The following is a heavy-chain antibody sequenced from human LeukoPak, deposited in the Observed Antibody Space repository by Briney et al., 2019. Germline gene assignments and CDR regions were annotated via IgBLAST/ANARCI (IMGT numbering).Heavy chain of an antibody. J-gene: IGHJ4*02. Sequence: GGSLRLSCAASGFTVSSNEMSWVRQAPGKGLEWVSSISGGSTYYADSRKGRFTISRDNSKNTLYLQMNSLRAEDTAVYYCANPEGGYSSSEYPIDYWGQGTLVTVSS. CDR2: ISGGST. D-gene: IGHD6-13*01. CDR3: ANPEGGYSSSEYPIDY. V-gene: IGHV3-38-3*01. CDR1: GFTVSSNE.